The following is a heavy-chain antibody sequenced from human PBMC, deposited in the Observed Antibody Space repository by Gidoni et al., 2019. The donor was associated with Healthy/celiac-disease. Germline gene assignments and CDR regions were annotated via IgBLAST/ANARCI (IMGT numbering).Heavy chain of an antibody. CDR3: ARDLGFTIFGVVSYDYYGMDV. D-gene: IGHD3-3*01. CDR1: GLTFSNYA. V-gene: IGHV3-30*01. CDR2: ISYDGSEK. J-gene: IGHJ6*02. Sequence: QVQLVESGGGGVQPGRSLRLSCAASGLTFSNYAMHRSRRAPGKGVEWVEVISYDGSEKDYADSVKGRFTISRDNSKNTLYLQMNSLRAEDTAVYYCARDLGFTIFGVVSYDYYGMDVWGQGTTVTVSS.